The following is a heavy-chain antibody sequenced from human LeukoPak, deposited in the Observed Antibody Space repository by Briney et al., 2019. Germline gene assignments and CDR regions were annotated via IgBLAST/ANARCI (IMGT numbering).Heavy chain of an antibody. V-gene: IGHV3-23*01. CDR3: AKGSTIPWGEFDI. D-gene: IGHD3-3*01. Sequence: PGGSLRLSCAASGFTFSSYAMSWVRQAPGKGLEWVSVISDSGGSTYYADAVKGRFTISRDNSKNTVYMQMNNLTAEDMAVYYCAKGSTIPWGEFDIWGQGTMVTVSS. J-gene: IGHJ3*02. CDR1: GFTFSSYA. CDR2: ISDSGGST.